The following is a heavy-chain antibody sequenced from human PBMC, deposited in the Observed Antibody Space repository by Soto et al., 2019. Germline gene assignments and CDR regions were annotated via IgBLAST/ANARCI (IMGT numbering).Heavy chain of an antibody. V-gene: IGHV5-51*01. Sequence: PVESLKSSCEVSGYGFTSYAIVWVLQMPGKGLEWMGIIYPGDSDTRYSPSFQGQVTISADKSISTAYLQWRSLKASDTAMYYCASGPDGEFGYYYYGMDVWGQGTTFTVSS. D-gene: IGHD3-10*01. J-gene: IGHJ6*01. CDR2: IYPGDSDT. CDR1: GYGFTSYA. CDR3: ASGPDGEFGYYYYGMDV.